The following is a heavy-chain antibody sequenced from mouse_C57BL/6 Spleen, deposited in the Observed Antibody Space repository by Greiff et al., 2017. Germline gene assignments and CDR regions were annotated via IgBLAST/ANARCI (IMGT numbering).Heavy chain of an antibody. V-gene: IGHV2-2*01. J-gene: IGHJ4*01. D-gene: IGHD2-2*01. CDR2: IWSGGST. CDR1: GFSLTSYG. CDR3: ARKGGYDEDYYAMDY. Sequence: VQLQQSGPGLVQPSQSLSITCTVSGFSLTSYGVHWVRQSPGKGLEWLGVIWSGGSTDYNAAFISRLSISKDNSKSQVFLKMNNLQADDTAIYYCARKGGYDEDYYAMDYWGQGTSVTVSS.